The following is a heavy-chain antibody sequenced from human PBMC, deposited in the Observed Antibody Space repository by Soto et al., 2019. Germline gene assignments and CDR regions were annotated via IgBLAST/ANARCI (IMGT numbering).Heavy chain of an antibody. V-gene: IGHV1-8*01. J-gene: IGHJ6*03. D-gene: IGHD3-10*02. CDR1: DYIFANYD. CDR2: MNPNSANT. Sequence: ASVKVSCKASDYIFANYDINWVRQATGQGLEWMGWMNPNSANTGYAQKFQGRVTMTTDSSISTAYLELSSLTSEDTAVYYCTMTHYVSYYMDVWGTGTTVTVSS. CDR3: TMTHYVSYYMDV.